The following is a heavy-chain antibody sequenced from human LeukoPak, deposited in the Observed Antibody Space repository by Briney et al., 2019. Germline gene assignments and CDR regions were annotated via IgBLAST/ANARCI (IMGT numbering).Heavy chain of an antibody. Sequence: SETLSLTCTVSGGSISSSSYYWGWIRQPPGKGLEWIGSIYYSGSTYYNPSLKSRVTISVDTSKNQFSLKLSSVTAADTAVYYCARERASKVATIGWYYGMDVWGQGPTVTVPS. D-gene: IGHD5-12*01. CDR1: GGSISSSSYY. CDR3: ARERASKVATIGWYYGMDV. CDR2: IYYSGST. V-gene: IGHV4-39*07. J-gene: IGHJ6*02.